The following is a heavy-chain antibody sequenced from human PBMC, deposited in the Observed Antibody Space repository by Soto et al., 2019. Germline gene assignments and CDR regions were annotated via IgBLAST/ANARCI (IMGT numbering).Heavy chain of an antibody. CDR2: IIPIFGTA. V-gene: IGHV1-69*01. CDR3: AREAKTYDSSGYYLSPFDY. Sequence: QVQLVQSGAEVKKPGSSVKVSCKASGGTFSSYAISWVRQAPGQGLEWMGGIIPIFGTATYAQKFKGRVTITADESTSTAYMELSSLRSEDTAVYYCAREAKTYDSSGYYLSPFDYWGQGTLVTVSS. J-gene: IGHJ4*02. CDR1: GGTFSSYA. D-gene: IGHD3-22*01.